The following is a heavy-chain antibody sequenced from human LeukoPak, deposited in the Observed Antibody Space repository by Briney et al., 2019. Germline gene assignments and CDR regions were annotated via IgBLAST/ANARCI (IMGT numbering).Heavy chain of an antibody. J-gene: IGHJ4*02. Sequence: SETLSLTCTVSGGSISSGGYYWSWIRQHPGKGLEWIGYIYYSGSTYYNPSLKSRVTISVDTSKNQFSLKLSSVTAADTAVYCCARDRGIAAAGPESIFDYWGQGTLVTVSS. V-gene: IGHV4-31*03. D-gene: IGHD6-13*01. CDR1: GGSISSGGYY. CDR2: IYYSGST. CDR3: ARDRGIAAAGPESIFDY.